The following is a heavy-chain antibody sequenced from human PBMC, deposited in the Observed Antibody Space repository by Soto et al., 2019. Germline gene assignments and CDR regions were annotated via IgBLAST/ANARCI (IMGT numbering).Heavy chain of an antibody. V-gene: IGHV4-31*03. J-gene: IGHJ5*02. CDR2: TYYSGST. D-gene: IGHD4-17*01. CDR3: AREKGDYFWFDP. Sequence: QVQLQESGPGLVKPSQTLSLTCTVSGGSISSGGYYWSWIRQHPGKGLEWVGYTYYSGSTYYNPSLKSRVTISLDTSKNQFSLKLSSVTAADTAVYYCAREKGDYFWFDPWGQGTLVTVSS. CDR1: GGSISSGGYY.